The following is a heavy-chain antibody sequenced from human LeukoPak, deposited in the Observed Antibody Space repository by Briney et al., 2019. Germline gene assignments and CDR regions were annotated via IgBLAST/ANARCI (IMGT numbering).Heavy chain of an antibody. D-gene: IGHD4-17*01. CDR3: ASPTTPRYYYGMDV. CDR2: IIPILGIA. CDR1: VGTFSSYA. Sequence: GSSVKVSCKASVGTFSSYAISWVRQAPAQGLEWMGRIIPILGIANYAQKFQGRVTITADKSTSTAYMELSSLRSEDTAVYYCASPTTPRYYYGMDVWGQGTTVTVSS. V-gene: IGHV1-69*04. J-gene: IGHJ6*02.